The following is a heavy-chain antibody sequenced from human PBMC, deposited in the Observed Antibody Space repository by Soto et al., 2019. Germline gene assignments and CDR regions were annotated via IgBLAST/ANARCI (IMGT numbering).Heavy chain of an antibody. CDR3: ARDLGETTVFYYFDY. CDR1: GFTFSSYW. J-gene: IGHJ4*02. Sequence: EVQLVASGGGLVQPGGSLRLSCAASGFTFSSYWMSWVRQAPGKGLEWVANIKQDGSEKYYVVSVKGRFTISRDNAKNSLYLQMTSLRAEDTAVYYCARDLGETTVFYYFDYWGQGTLVTVSS. CDR2: IKQDGSEK. V-gene: IGHV3-7*01. D-gene: IGHD4-4*01.